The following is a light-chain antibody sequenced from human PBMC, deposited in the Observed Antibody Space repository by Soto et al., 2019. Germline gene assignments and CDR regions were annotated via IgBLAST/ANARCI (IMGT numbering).Light chain of an antibody. J-gene: IGKJ5*01. CDR1: HSLVHSDGIAY. Sequence: VVMTQSPLSLPVTLGQPASISCRSNHSLVHSDGIAYFSWFQQRPGRSPRRLIYKVSNRESGVPARFSGSGSGTDFALKISRVEGEDVGVYYCMQGTHWPITFGQGTLLEIK. CDR3: MQGTHWPIT. CDR2: KVS. V-gene: IGKV2-30*02.